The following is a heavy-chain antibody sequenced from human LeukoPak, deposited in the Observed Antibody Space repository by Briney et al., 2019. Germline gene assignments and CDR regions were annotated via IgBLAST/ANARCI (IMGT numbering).Heavy chain of an antibody. Sequence: GGSPRLSCAASGFTFNTNWMHWVRQAPGKGLVWVSRINPDGSVTTYADSVKGRFTISRDNAKNTLFLQMNSLRAEDTAVYYCVRGLLGTGDYWGQGTLVTVSS. CDR2: INPDGSVT. CDR3: VRGLLGTGDY. D-gene: IGHD1-14*01. V-gene: IGHV3-74*01. J-gene: IGHJ4*02. CDR1: GFTFNTNW.